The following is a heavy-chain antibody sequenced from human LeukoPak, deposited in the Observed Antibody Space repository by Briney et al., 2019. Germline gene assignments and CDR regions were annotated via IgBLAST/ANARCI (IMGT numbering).Heavy chain of an antibody. CDR2: IWYDGSNK. CDR1: GFTFSSYG. D-gene: IGHD3-10*01. J-gene: IGHJ3*02. Sequence: PGGSLRLSCAASGFTFSSYGMHWVRQAPGKGLEWVAVIWYDGSNKYYADSVKGRFTISRDNSKNTLYLQMNSLRAEDTAVYYCARDPYYYGSGSNDAFDIWGQGTMVTVSS. CDR3: ARDPYYYGSGSNDAFDI. V-gene: IGHV3-33*01.